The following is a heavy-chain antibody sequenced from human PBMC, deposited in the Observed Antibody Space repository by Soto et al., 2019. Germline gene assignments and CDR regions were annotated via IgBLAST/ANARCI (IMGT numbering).Heavy chain of an antibody. Sequence: EVQLLESGGGLVQPGGSLRLSCAASGFTFGSHAMIWVRQAPGKGLEWVSAISGSGGSAYYADSVKGRFTISRDNSINTLYLQMNSLRAEDTALYYCAKEPYSDFWSAYYYFDYWGQGTLVTVSS. CDR3: AKEPYSDFWSAYYYFDY. V-gene: IGHV3-23*01. CDR2: ISGSGGSA. J-gene: IGHJ4*02. D-gene: IGHD3-3*01. CDR1: GFTFGSHA.